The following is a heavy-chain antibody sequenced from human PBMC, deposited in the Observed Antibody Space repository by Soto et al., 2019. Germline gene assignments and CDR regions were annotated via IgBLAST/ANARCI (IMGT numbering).Heavy chain of an antibody. V-gene: IGHV3-21*01. CDR3: ARGKSISYAFDI. CDR2: ISSSSSYI. J-gene: IGHJ3*02. Sequence: GGSLRLSCAASGFTFSSYSMNWVRQAPGKGLEWVSSISSSSSYIYYADSVKGRFTISRDNAKNSLYLQMNSLRAEDTAVYYCARGKSISYAFDIWGQGTMVTVSS. CDR1: GFTFSSYS.